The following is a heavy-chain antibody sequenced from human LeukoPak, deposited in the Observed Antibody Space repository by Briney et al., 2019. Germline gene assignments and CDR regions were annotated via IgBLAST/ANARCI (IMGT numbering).Heavy chain of an antibody. CDR2: INHSGST. J-gene: IGHJ4*02. D-gene: IGHD5-18*01. V-gene: IGHV4-34*01. Sequence: SETLSLTCAVYGGSFSGYYWSWIRQPPGKGLDWIGEINHSGSTNYNPSLKSRVTISVDTSKNQFSLKLSSVTAADTAVYYCARRGRGYSYGSQPIDYWGQGTLVTVSS. CDR1: GGSFSGYY. CDR3: ARRGRGYSYGSQPIDY.